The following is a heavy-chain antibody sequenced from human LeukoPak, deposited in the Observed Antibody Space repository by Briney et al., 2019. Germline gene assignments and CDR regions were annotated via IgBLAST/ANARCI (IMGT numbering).Heavy chain of an antibody. D-gene: IGHD2-15*01. CDR1: GYTFTNYA. J-gene: IGHJ3*02. CDR2: ISAYNGNT. Sequence: ASVKVSCKASGYTFTNYAMNWVRQAPGQGLEWMGWISAYNGNTELAQKFQGRVTLATDASTSTAYVELRSLTSDDTAVYFCARGGRISRRGDDAFDIWGQGTMVTVSS. CDR3: ARGGRISRRGDDAFDI. V-gene: IGHV1-18*01.